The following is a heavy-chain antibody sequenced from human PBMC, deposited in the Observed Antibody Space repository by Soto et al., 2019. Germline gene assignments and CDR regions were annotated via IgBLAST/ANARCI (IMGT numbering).Heavy chain of an antibody. CDR2: ISASGVST. CDR1: GFSFSSYA. Sequence: GGSLRLSCAASGFSFSSYAMSWVRQAPGKGLEWVSGISASGVSTYYADSVKGRFTISRDNSENTLYLQMNSLRAEDTALYYIAKDRKPGSGRFWAYWGQGPLVPVSS. V-gene: IGHV3-23*01. D-gene: IGHD6-19*01. J-gene: IGHJ1*01. CDR3: AKDRKPGSGRFWAY.